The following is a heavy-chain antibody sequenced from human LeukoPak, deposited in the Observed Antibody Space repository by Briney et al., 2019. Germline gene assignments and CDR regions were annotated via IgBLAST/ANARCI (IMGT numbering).Heavy chain of an antibody. CDR1: GGSISSYY. CDR3: ARGQYHLLYWYFDL. V-gene: IGHV4-4*07. Sequence: SETLSLTCTVSGGSISSYYWSWIRKPAGKGLEWIGRIYSSGSTNYNPSLKSRVNMSVDTSKNQFSLKLSSVTAADTAVYYCARGQYHLLYWYFDLWGRGTLVTVSS. D-gene: IGHD2-2*01. CDR2: IYSSGST. J-gene: IGHJ2*01.